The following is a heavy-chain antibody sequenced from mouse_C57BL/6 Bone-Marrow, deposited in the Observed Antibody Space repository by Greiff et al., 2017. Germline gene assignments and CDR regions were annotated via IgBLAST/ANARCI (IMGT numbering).Heavy chain of an antibody. CDR1: GFTFSDYG. Sequence: EVKLVESGGGLVKPGGSLKLSCAASGFTFSDYGMHWVRQAPEKGLEWVAYISSGSSTIYYADTVKGRFTISRDNAKNTLFLQMTSLRSEDTAMYYCARYGSSHLYWYFDVWGTGTTVTVSS. D-gene: IGHD1-1*02. V-gene: IGHV5-17*01. CDR2: ISSGSSTI. J-gene: IGHJ1*03. CDR3: ARYGSSHLYWYFDV.